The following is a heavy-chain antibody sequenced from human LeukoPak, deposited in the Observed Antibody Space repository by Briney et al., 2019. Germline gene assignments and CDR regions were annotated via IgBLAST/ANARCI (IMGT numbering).Heavy chain of an antibody. CDR3: AKDRDGMYSGSYYRPYYFDS. V-gene: IGHV3-23*01. CDR2: ISGSGGST. CDR1: GFTFSSYA. Sequence: PGGSLILSCAASGFTFSSYAMSWVRQAPGKGLEWVSGISGSGGSTYYADSVKGRFTISRDNSKNTKYLQMNSLRAEDTAVYYCAKDRDGMYSGSYYRPYYFDSWGQGTLVTVSS. J-gene: IGHJ4*02. D-gene: IGHD1-26*01.